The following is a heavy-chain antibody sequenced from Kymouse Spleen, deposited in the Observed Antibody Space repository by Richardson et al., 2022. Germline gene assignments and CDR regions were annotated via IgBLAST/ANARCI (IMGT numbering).Heavy chain of an antibody. CDR2: ISGSGGST. V-gene: IGHV3-23*04. J-gene: IGHJ6*02. CDR3: AKDRVVRGVIPYYYYGMDV. D-gene: IGHD3-10*01. Sequence: EVQLVESGGGLVQPGGSLRLSCAASGFTFSSYAMSWVRQAPGKGLEWVSAISGSGGSTYYADSVKGRFTISRDNSKNTLYLQMNSLRAEDTAVYYCAKDRVVRGVIPYYYYGMDVWGQGTTVTVSS. CDR1: GFTFSSYA.